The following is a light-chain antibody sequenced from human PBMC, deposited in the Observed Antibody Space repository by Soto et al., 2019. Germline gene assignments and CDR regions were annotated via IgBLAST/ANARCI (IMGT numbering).Light chain of an antibody. V-gene: IGLV2-14*01. Sequence: QSALTQPASVSGSPGQSITISCTGTSSDVGGYKYVSWYQQHPDKAPKLIIFEVSNRPSGISSRFSGSKSDTSASLAISGLQFEDEAVYYCAAWDDSLSGPVFGGGTKLTVL. CDR2: EVS. CDR3: AAWDDSLSGPV. CDR1: SSDVGGYKY. J-gene: IGLJ3*02.